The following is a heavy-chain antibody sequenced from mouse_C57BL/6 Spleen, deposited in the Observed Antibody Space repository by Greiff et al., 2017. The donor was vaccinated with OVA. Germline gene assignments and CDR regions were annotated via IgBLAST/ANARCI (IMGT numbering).Heavy chain of an antibody. CDR3: ARRGLRPYYAMDY. CDR1: GYTFTDYN. D-gene: IGHD3-2*02. Sequence: EVQLKESGPELVKPGASVKIPCKASGYTFTDYNMDWVKQSHGKSLEWIGDINPNNGGTIYNQKFKGKATLTVDKSSSTAYMELRSLTSEDTAVYYCARRGLRPYYAMDYWGQGTSVTVSS. V-gene: IGHV1-18*01. CDR2: INPNNGGT. J-gene: IGHJ4*01.